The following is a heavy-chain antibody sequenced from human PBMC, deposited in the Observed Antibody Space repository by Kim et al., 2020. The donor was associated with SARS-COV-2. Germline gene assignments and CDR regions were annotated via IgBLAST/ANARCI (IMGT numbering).Heavy chain of an antibody. Sequence: YARKFQGRVTMTEDTSTYTAYMELSSLRSEDTAVYYCATASTFSSWTPDYWGQGTLVTVSS. D-gene: IGHD2-15*01. V-gene: IGHV1-24*01. J-gene: IGHJ4*02. CDR3: ATASTFSSWTPDY.